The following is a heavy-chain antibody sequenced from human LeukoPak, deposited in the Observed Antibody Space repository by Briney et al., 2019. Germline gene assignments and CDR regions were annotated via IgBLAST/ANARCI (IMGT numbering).Heavy chain of an antibody. D-gene: IGHD3-9*01. Sequence: PSETLSLTCTVSGGSVSSYYWSWIRQPPGKGLEWIGYIYYSGSTNYNPSLKSRVTISVDTSKNQFSLKLSSVTAADTAVYYCARGSYYDISTGYDYWGQGTLVTVSS. CDR3: ARGSYYDISTGYDY. V-gene: IGHV4-59*02. CDR2: IYYSGST. CDR1: GGSVSSYY. J-gene: IGHJ4*02.